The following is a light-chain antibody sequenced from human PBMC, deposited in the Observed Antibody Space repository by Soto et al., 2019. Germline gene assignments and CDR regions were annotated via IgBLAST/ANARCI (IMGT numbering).Light chain of an antibody. Sequence: DIQMTQSPSSLSASVGDRVTITCRASQGVGDDLGWYQQKPGKAPKRLIYAASTLRSGVPSRFSGSGSGAEFTLTISSLQPADFATYYCLQYNSYPWTFGQGTKVEIK. V-gene: IGKV1-17*01. CDR2: AAS. CDR3: LQYNSYPWT. CDR1: QGVGDD. J-gene: IGKJ1*01.